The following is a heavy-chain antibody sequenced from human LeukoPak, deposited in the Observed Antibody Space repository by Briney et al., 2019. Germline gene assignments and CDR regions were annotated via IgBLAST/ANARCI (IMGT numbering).Heavy chain of an antibody. Sequence: GGSLRLSCAAAGFTFSSYAMHWVRQAPGKGLEWVAVISYDGSNKYYADSVKGRFTISRDNSKNTLYLQMNSLRAEDTAVYYCARDFAPRGSLYYYYMDVWGKGTTVTVSS. CDR1: GFTFSSYA. CDR3: ARDFAPRGSLYYYYMDV. V-gene: IGHV3-30*04. CDR2: ISYDGSNK. D-gene: IGHD1-26*01. J-gene: IGHJ6*03.